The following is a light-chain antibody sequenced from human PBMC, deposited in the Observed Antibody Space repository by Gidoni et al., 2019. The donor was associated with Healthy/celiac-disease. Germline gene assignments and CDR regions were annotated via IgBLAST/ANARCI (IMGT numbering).Light chain of an antibody. CDR3: QQLNSYPQFT. J-gene: IGKJ3*01. Sequence: DLQLTQSPSFLSASVGDRVTITCRASQGISSYLAWYQQKPGKAPKLLIYAASTLQSGVPSRFSGSGSGTEFTLTISSLQPEDFATDYCQQLNSYPQFTFGPGTKVDIK. CDR1: QGISSY. V-gene: IGKV1-9*01. CDR2: AAS.